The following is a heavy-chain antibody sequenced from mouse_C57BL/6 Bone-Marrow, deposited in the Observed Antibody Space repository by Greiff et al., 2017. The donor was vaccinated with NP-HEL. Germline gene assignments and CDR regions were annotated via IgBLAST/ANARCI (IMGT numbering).Heavy chain of an antibody. J-gene: IGHJ3*01. CDR1: GYTFTSYW. V-gene: IGHV1-55*01. CDR3: AFYYYGSSYGFAY. D-gene: IGHD1-1*01. Sequence: VQLQQPGAELVKPGASVKMSCKASGYTFTSYWITWVKQRPGQGLEWIGDIYPGSGSTNYNEKFKSKATLTVDTSSSTAYMQLSSLTSEDSAVYYCAFYYYGSSYGFAYWGQGTLVTVSA. CDR2: IYPGSGST.